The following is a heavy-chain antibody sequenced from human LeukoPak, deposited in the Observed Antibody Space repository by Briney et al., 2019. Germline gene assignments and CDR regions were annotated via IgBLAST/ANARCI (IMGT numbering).Heavy chain of an antibody. Sequence: GGSLRLSCAASGFTFSNYAMSWVRQAPGKGLEWVSGISGSGGSTYYADSVKGRLTISRDNAKNSLYLQMNSLRVEDTAVYYCARDFQGYFDYWGQGTLVTVSS. CDR3: ARDFQGYFDY. CDR1: GFTFSNYA. J-gene: IGHJ4*02. V-gene: IGHV3-23*01. CDR2: ISGSGGST.